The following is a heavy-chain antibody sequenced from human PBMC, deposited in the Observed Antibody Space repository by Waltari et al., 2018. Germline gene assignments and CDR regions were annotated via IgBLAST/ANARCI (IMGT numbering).Heavy chain of an antibody. J-gene: IGHJ1*01. CDR3: SRGGHPNS. CDR1: GANIDSNY. CDR2: IFADGTT. V-gene: IGHV3-66*02. D-gene: IGHD2-15*01. Sequence: EVFLQQFGGGLVQPGGSLKLSCVVSGANIDSNYLNWLRQAPGKGLELSSVIFADGTTHYSDSVRGRFVISRDKSENTLYRQMNIVRPDDSSVYYCSRGGHPNSWGQGTLVTVSS.